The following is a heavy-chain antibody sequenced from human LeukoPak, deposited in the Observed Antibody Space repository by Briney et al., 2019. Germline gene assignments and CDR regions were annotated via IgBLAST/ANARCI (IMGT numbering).Heavy chain of an antibody. D-gene: IGHD3-10*02. J-gene: IGHJ6*04. CDR1: GFTFSSYW. V-gene: IGHV3-48*04. CDR2: ISSSGSTI. CDR3: VELGITMIGGV. Sequence: PGGSLRLSCAASGFTFSSYWMSWVRQAPGKGLEWVSYISSSGSTIYYADSVEGRFTISRDNAKNSLYLQMNSLRAEDTAVYYCVELGITMIGGVWGKGTTVTISS.